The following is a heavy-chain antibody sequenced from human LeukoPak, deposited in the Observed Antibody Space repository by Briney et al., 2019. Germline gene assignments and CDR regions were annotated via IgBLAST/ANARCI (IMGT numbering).Heavy chain of an antibody. J-gene: IGHJ4*02. CDR1: GGSVDTIDYY. V-gene: IGHV4-61*08. Sequence: SETLSLTCTVSGGSVDTIDYYWSWIRQPPGKGLEWIGYMYHTGSSIYSPSLKSRLTISVDTSKNQFTLNLSSMTAADTAVYYCARGRDSGSYYADDYWGQGTLVTVSS. D-gene: IGHD1-26*01. CDR2: MYHTGSS. CDR3: ARGRDSGSYYADDY.